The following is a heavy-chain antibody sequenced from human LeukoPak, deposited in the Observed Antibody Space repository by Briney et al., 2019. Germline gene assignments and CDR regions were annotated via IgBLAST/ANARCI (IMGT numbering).Heavy chain of an antibody. Sequence: PGGSLRLSCAASGFTFSSYAMSWVRQAPGKGLEWVSAISGSGGSTYYADSVKGRFTISRDNSKNTLYLQMNSLRAEDTAVYYCAKDGPLRYFDWHYFDYWGQGTLVTVSS. V-gene: IGHV3-23*01. CDR1: GFTFSSYA. J-gene: IGHJ4*02. CDR3: AKDGPLRYFDWHYFDY. D-gene: IGHD3-9*01. CDR2: ISGSGGST.